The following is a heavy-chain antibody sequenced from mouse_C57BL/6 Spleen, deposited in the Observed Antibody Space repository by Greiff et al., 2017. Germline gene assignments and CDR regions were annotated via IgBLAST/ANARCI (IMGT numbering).Heavy chain of an antibody. Sequence: VQLKESGAELVRPGASVKLSCTASGFNIKDDYMHWVKQRPEQGLEWIGWIDPENGDTEYASKFQGKATITADTSSNTAYLQLSSLTSEDTAVYYCTTFTTVVPYWGQGTTLTVSS. D-gene: IGHD1-1*01. J-gene: IGHJ2*01. V-gene: IGHV14-4*01. CDR2: IDPENGDT. CDR1: GFNIKDDY. CDR3: TTFTTVVPY.